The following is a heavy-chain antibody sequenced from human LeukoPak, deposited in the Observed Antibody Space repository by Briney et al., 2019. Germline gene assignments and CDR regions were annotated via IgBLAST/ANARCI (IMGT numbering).Heavy chain of an antibody. CDR1: GFTFSSYW. J-gene: IGHJ4*02. V-gene: IGHV3-7*01. Sequence: GGSLRLSCAASGFTFSSYWMSWVRQAPGKGLEWVANIKQDGSEKYYVDSVKGRFTISRDNAKNSLYLQMNSLRAEDTAVYYCARVWSPLYNGYALGAYFDYWGQGTLVTVSS. D-gene: IGHD5-12*01. CDR2: IKQDGSEK. CDR3: ARVWSPLYNGYALGAYFDY.